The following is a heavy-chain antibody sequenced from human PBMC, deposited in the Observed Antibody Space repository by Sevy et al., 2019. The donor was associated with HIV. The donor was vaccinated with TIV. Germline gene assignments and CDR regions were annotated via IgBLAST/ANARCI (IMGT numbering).Heavy chain of an antibody. Sequence: ASVKVSCKASGYSFTDYYMHWVRQAPGQGLEWMAWINPKNDVTNYAQKFQGRVTMTRDTSTSTAYMELTRLRSDDTAVYYCARGRRVTTVYYYYGMDVWGQGTTVTVSS. D-gene: IGHD5-18*01. J-gene: IGHJ6*02. CDR1: GYSFTDYY. V-gene: IGHV1-2*02. CDR3: ARGRRVTTVYYYYGMDV. CDR2: INPKNDVT.